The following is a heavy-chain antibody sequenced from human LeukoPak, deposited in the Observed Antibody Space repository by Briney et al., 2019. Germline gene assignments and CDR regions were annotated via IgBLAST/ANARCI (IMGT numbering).Heavy chain of an antibody. CDR1: GFTFSMYA. J-gene: IGHJ5*02. CDR3: AKATPATAAFEP. D-gene: IGHD6-13*01. CDR2: ISSSGGST. V-gene: IGHV3-23*01. Sequence: PGGSLRLSCAASGFTFSMYAMSWVRQAPGKGLEWVSTISSSGGSTYYADSVKGRFTISRDNSKNTLYLQMNSLRAEDTAVYYCAKATPATAAFEPWGQGTLLTVSS.